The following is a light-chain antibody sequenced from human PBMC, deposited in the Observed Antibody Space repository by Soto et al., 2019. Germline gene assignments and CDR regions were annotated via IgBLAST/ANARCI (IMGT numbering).Light chain of an antibody. CDR3: QQYDTYRT. J-gene: IGKJ1*01. CDR2: KAS. CDR1: QSISSW. V-gene: IGKV1-5*03. Sequence: DIEMTQSPSTLSASVGDRVTITCRASQSISSWLAWYQQKPGKAPNLLIYKASTLESGVPSRFSGSGTGTAFTDTISCLQPGDFATDYCQQYDTYRTFGQGPKVEIK.